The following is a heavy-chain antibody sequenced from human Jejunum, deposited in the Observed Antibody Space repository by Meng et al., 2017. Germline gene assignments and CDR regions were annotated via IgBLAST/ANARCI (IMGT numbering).Heavy chain of an antibody. Sequence: VQLVETGGGLIQPGGSLSLSCAASGFAVFTNYMSWVRQAPGKGLEWVSVIYAGGNTYYADSVKGRFTISRDSSKNTLYLQMNSLKVEDTAEYYCARDWVAVTDWGQGTLVTVSS. V-gene: IGHV3-53*02. CDR2: IYAGGNT. D-gene: IGHD6-19*01. J-gene: IGHJ4*02. CDR3: ARDWVAVTD. CDR1: GFAVFTNY.